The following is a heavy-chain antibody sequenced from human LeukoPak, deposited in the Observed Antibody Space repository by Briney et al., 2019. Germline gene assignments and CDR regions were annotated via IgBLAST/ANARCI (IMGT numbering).Heavy chain of an antibody. CDR1: VFTFSSYG. CDR3: AKDWKRGGMIVVVITHFDY. Sequence: RGGSQSLSCTVSVFTFSSYGMHWVRQARGKGLDWVQFIRYDGSIKYCAVSVKRRFTLSRHNSKNTLYLKMNSLRAEDTAVYYCAKDWKRGGMIVVVITHFDYWGQGTLVTVSS. CDR2: IRYDGSIK. J-gene: IGHJ4*02. D-gene: IGHD3-22*01. V-gene: IGHV3-30*02.